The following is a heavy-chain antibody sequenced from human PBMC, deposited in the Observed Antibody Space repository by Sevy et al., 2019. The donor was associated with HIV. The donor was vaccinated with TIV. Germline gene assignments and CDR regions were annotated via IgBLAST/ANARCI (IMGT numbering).Heavy chain of an antibody. CDR3: AREGGGYDYDYGMDV. V-gene: IGHV4-39*01. Sequence: SESLSLTCSVSGGTIVSSGHYWGWIRQTPGKGREGIGSIYYNGHTYYNPSLNSRLTISIDQSKNQFSVNLSVVTAADAAIDFCAREGGGYDYDYGMDVWGQGTTVTVSS. CDR2: IYYNGHT. J-gene: IGHJ6*02. CDR1: GGTIVSSGHY. D-gene: IGHD5-12*01.